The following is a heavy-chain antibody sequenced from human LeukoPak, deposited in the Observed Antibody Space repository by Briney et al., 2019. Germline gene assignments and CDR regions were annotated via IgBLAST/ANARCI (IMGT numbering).Heavy chain of an antibody. CDR2: IYYSGST. D-gene: IGHD3-22*01. V-gene: IGHV4-31*03. CDR1: GGSISTGGYY. Sequence: PSQTLSLTCTVSGGSISTGGYYWSWIRQHPGKGLEWIGNIYYSGSTYYSPSLKSRVTMSVDTSKNQFSLTLVSVTAADTAVYFCARAAPNYYDSSGSLRNPYFDYWGRGTLVTVSS. CDR3: ARAAPNYYDSSGSLRNPYFDY. J-gene: IGHJ4*02.